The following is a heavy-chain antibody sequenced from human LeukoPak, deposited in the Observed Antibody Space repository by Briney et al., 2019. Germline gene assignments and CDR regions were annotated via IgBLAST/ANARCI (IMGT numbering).Heavy chain of an antibody. CDR1: GFTFSSYA. CDR2: ISGSGGST. CDR3: AKDWGIASSGRRDDAFDI. V-gene: IGHV3-23*01. D-gene: IGHD3-22*01. J-gene: IGHJ3*02. Sequence: GGSLRLSCAASGFTFSSYAMSWVRQAPGKGLEWVSAISGSGGSTYYADSVKGRFTISRDNSKNTPYLQMNSLRAEDTAVYYCAKDWGIASSGRRDDAFDIWGQGTMVTVSS.